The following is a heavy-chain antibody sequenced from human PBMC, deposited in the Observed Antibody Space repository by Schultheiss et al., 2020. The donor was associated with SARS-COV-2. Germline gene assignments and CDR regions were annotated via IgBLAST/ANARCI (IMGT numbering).Heavy chain of an antibody. D-gene: IGHD2-15*01. J-gene: IGHJ4*02. CDR1: GFTFSSYA. CDR3: ARHALGYCSGGSCYSDY. CDR2: ISGSGGST. Sequence: GGSLRLSCAASGFTFSSYAMSWVRQAPGKGLEWVSAISGSGGSTYYADSVKGRFTISRDNSKNTLYLQMNSLRAEDTAVYYCARHALGYCSGGSCYSDYWGQGTLVTVSS. V-gene: IGHV3-23*01.